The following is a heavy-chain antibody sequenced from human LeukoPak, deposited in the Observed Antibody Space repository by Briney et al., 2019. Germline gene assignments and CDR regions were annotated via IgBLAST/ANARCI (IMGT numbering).Heavy chain of an antibody. CDR1: GYTFTSYG. Sequence: ASVKVSCKASGYTFTSYGISWVRQAPGQGLEWMGWISAYNGNTNYAQKLQGRVTMTTDTSTSTAYMELRSLRSDDTAVYYCARDGCSSTSCYYSWFDPWGQGTLVTVSS. D-gene: IGHD2-2*01. CDR3: ARDGCSSTSCYYSWFDP. J-gene: IGHJ5*02. V-gene: IGHV1-18*01. CDR2: ISAYNGNT.